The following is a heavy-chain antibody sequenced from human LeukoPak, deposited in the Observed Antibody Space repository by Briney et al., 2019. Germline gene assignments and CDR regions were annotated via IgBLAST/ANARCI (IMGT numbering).Heavy chain of an antibody. V-gene: IGHV4-59*01. CDR1: GGSISSYY. CDR2: IYYSGST. CDR3: ARVGVRERRFGAFDI. Sequence: SESLSLTCTVSGGSISSYYWSWIRQPPGKGLEWIGYIYYSGSTNCNPSLKSRVTISVDTSKNQFSLKLSSVTAADTAVYYCARVGVRERRFGAFDIWGQGTMVTVSS. D-gene: IGHD3-10*01. J-gene: IGHJ3*02.